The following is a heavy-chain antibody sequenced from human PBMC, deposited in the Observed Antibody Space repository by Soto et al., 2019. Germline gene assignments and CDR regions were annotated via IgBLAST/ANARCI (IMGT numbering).Heavy chain of an antibody. Sequence: GGSLRLSCAASGFTFISYAIIFCRHSPGKGLEWVSAISGSGGSTYYADSVKGRFTISRDNSKNTLYLQMNSLRAEDTAVYYCAKDPKDIVVVPVPWGQGTLVTSPQ. CDR3: AKDPKDIVVVPVP. J-gene: IGHJ5*02. CDR1: GFTFISYA. D-gene: IGHD2-2*01. CDR2: ISGSGGST. V-gene: IGHV3-23*01.